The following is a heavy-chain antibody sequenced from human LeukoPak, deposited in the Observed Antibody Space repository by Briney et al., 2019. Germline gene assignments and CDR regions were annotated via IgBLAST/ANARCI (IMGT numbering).Heavy chain of an antibody. V-gene: IGHV1-46*01. CDR3: AKDRRGVDTAMVL. J-gene: IGHJ4*02. CDR1: GYTFTSYY. Sequence: ASVKVSCKASGYTFTSYYMHWVRQAPGQGLQWMGIINPSGGSTSYAQKFQGRVTMTRDTSTSTVYMELSSLRSEDTAAYYCAKDRRGVDTAMVLRGQGTLVTVSS. D-gene: IGHD5-18*01. CDR2: INPSGGST.